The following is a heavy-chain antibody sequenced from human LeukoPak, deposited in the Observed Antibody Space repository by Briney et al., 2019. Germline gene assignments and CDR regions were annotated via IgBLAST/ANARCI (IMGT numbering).Heavy chain of an antibody. D-gene: IGHD3-22*01. Sequence: GASVEVSCKASGYTFTSYYMHWVRQAPGQGLEWMGIINPSGGSTSYAQKFQGRVTMTRDMSTSTVYMALSSLRTEDTAVYYCARGRHSYESSDYYYEGDAFDIWGQGTMVTVSS. CDR1: GYTFTSYY. J-gene: IGHJ3*02. CDR2: INPSGGST. V-gene: IGHV1-46*01. CDR3: ARGRHSYESSDYYYEGDAFDI.